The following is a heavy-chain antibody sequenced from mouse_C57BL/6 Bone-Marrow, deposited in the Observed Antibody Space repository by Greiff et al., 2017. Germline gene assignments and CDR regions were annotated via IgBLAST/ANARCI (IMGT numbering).Heavy chain of an antibody. D-gene: IGHD1-1*01. Sequence: QVQLQQSGPELVKPGASVKLSCKASGYTFTSYDINWVKQRPGQGLEWIGWIYPRDGSTKYNEKFKGKATLTVDTSSSTAYMELHSLTSAESAVYFCARDDGSSYWYFDVWGTGTTVTVSS. CDR2: IYPRDGST. CDR1: GYTFTSYD. V-gene: IGHV1-85*01. CDR3: ARDDGSSYWYFDV. J-gene: IGHJ1*03.